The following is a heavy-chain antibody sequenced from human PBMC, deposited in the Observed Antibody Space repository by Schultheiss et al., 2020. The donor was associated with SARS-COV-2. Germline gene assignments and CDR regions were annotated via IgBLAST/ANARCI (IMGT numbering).Heavy chain of an antibody. Sequence: GGSLRLSCAASGFTFSSYGMHWVRQAPGKGLEWVAVIYSGGSTYYADSVKGRFTISRDNSKNTLYLQMGSLRAEDMAVYYCAREGIVGATTGIDYWGQGTLVTVSS. D-gene: IGHD1-26*01. V-gene: IGHV3-NL1*01. CDR1: GFTFSSYG. CDR2: IYSGGST. CDR3: AREGIVGATTGIDY. J-gene: IGHJ4*02.